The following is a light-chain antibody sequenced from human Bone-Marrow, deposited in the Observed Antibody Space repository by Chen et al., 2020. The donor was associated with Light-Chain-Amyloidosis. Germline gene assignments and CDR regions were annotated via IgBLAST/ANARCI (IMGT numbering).Light chain of an antibody. Sequence: SYVLTQPPSVSVAPGKTARITCGGNHIGSKTVHWSQQKPGQAPVLVIYYDSDRPSGIPERFSGSKSGNTATLTISRVEAGDEADYYCQVWDSSSDHVVFGGGTKLTVL. CDR3: QVWDSSSDHVV. V-gene: IGLV3-21*04. J-gene: IGLJ2*01. CDR2: YDS. CDR1: HIGSKT.